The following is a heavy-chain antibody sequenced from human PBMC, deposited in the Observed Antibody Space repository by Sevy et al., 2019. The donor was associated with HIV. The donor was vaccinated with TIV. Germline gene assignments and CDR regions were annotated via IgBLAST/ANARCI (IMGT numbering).Heavy chain of an antibody. V-gene: IGHV3-21*01. CDR3: ARDGKAWDLLNY. D-gene: IGHD1-26*01. Sequence: GGSLRLSCAGFGFTFSTYSMNWVRQAPGKGLEWISFISGSSNYIYYADSVKGRFTISRDNVKDSLYLQMNSLRVEDTAVYFCARDGKAWDLLNYWGQRTLVTVSS. CDR1: GFTFSTYS. CDR2: ISGSSNYI. J-gene: IGHJ4*02.